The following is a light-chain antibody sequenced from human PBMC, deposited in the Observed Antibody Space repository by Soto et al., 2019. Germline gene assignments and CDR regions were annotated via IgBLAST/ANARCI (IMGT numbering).Light chain of an antibody. J-gene: IGKJ2*02. Sequence: DIQMTQSPSTLSASVGDRVTITCRASQSISSWLAWYQQKPGKAPKLLIYDASSLESGVPSRFSGSGSGTEFTLSISSLQPDEFATYDCQQYRTFGQGTKLEIK. CDR1: QSISSW. CDR2: DAS. V-gene: IGKV1-5*01. CDR3: QQYRT.